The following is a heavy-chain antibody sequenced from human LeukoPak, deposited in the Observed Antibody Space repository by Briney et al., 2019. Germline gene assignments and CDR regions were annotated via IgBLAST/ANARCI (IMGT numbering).Heavy chain of an antibody. CDR2: INPNSGGT. V-gene: IGHV1-2*02. D-gene: IGHD3-3*01. CDR1: GYTFTGYY. Sequence: ASVKVSCKASGYTFTGYYMHWVRQAPGQGLEWMGWINPNSGGTNYAQKFQGRVTMTRDTSITTAYMELSRLRSDDTAVYYCAMCLSGYYLGFDYWGQGTLVTVSS. CDR3: AMCLSGYYLGFDY. J-gene: IGHJ4*02.